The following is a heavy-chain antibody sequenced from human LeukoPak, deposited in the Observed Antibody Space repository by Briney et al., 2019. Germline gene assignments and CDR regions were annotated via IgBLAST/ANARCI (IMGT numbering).Heavy chain of an antibody. CDR3: ARGPHDFWSGYDRLNYFDY. D-gene: IGHD3-3*01. V-gene: IGHV4-31*03. CDR1: GGSISNGGYY. J-gene: IGHJ4*02. CDR2: IYYSGST. Sequence: SETLSLTCTVSGGSISNGGYYWSWIRQHPGKGLEWIGYIYYSGSTYYNPSLKSRVTISVDTSKNQFSLKLSSVTAADTAVYYCARGPHDFWSGYDRLNYFDYWGQGTLVTVSS.